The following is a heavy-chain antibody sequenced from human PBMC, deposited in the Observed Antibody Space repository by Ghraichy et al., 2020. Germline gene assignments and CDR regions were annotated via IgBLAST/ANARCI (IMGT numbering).Heavy chain of an antibody. CDR2: IKQDGSEE. V-gene: IGHV3-7*01. Sequence: LSLTCAASGFIFTRHWMSWVRQAPGKGPEWVANIKQDGSEENYGDSVRGRFTISRDNTKNSLSLQMNSLKDEDTAVYFCARVLDNDGTAYYRHFDCWGPGALVTVSS. D-gene: IGHD3-22*01. CDR3: ARVLDNDGTAYYRHFDC. CDR1: GFIFTRHW. J-gene: IGHJ4*02.